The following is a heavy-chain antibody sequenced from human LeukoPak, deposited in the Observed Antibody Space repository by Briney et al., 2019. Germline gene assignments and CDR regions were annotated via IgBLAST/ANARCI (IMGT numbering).Heavy chain of an antibody. CDR3: ARHRTRLGDLDY. CDR2: IYYSGRT. J-gene: IGHJ4*02. V-gene: IGHV4-39*01. D-gene: IGHD3-16*01. Sequence: SETLSLTCTVSGGSISSSSYYWRWIRQPPGKGPLWVGSIYYSGRTYYNASLKSRVTISVDTSKNQFSLKLSSVTAADTAVYYCARHRTRLGDLDYWGQGTLVTVSS. CDR1: GGSISSSSYY.